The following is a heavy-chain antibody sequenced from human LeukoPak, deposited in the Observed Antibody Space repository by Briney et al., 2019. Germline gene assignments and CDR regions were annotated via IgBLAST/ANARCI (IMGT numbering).Heavy chain of an antibody. CDR1: GYSLTTYW. CDR2: IYPGDSDT. V-gene: IGHV5-51*01. Sequence: GESLRISCKGSGYSLTTYWIGWVRQMPGKGLEWMGVIYPGDSDTRYSPSFQGQVTISADKSSSTAYLQWSSLKASDTAMYYCARRGSSWGYFDYWGQGTLVTVSS. CDR3: ARRGSSWGYFDY. J-gene: IGHJ4*02. D-gene: IGHD6-13*01.